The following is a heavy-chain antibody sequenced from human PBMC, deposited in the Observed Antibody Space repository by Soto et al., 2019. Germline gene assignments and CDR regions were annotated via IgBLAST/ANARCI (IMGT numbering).Heavy chain of an antibody. Sequence: PSQTLSLTCAISGDSVSSNSAAWNWIRQSPSRGLEWLGRTYYRSKWYNDYAVSVKSRITINPDTSKNQFSLQLNSVTPEDTAVYYCARVYGSIAAAGGDDAFDIWGQGXMVTVSS. J-gene: IGHJ3*02. CDR1: GDSVSSNSAA. CDR3: ARVYGSIAAAGGDDAFDI. D-gene: IGHD6-13*01. CDR2: TYYRSKWYN. V-gene: IGHV6-1*01.